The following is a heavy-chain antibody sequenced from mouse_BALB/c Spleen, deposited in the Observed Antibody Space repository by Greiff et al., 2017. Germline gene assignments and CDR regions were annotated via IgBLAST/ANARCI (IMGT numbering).Heavy chain of an antibody. J-gene: IGHJ3*01. D-gene: IGHD2-3*01. Sequence: EVMLVESGGGLVKPGGSLKLSCAASGFTFSSYAMSWVRQTPEKRLEWVASISSGGSTYYPDSVKGRFTISRDNARNILYLQMSSLRSEDTAMYYCARGILLYDGYSLFAYWGQGTLVTVSA. CDR2: ISSGGST. CDR3: ARGILLYDGYSLFAY. V-gene: IGHV5-6-5*01. CDR1: GFTFSSYA.